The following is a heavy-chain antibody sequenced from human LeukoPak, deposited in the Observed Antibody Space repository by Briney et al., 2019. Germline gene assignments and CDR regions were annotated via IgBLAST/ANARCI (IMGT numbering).Heavy chain of an antibody. CDR1: GFTFDDYA. CDR3: ARWYSSGWYSDY. D-gene: IGHD6-19*01. Sequence: GRSLRLSCAASGFTFDDYAMHWVRQAPGKGLEWVSGITWSSGTLDYADSVRGRFTISRDNAKNTVYLQMNSLRAEDTAVYYCARWYSSGWYSDYWGQGTLVTVSS. CDR2: ITWSSGTL. V-gene: IGHV3-9*01. J-gene: IGHJ4*02.